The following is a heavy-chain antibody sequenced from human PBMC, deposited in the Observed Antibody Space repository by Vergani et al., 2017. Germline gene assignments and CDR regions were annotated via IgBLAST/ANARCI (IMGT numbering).Heavy chain of an antibody. J-gene: IGHJ6*03. CDR1: GGSISSGSYY. CDR2: IYTSGST. Sequence: QVQLQESGPGLVKPSQTLSLTCTVSGGSISSGSYYWSWIRQPAGKGLEWIGRIYTSGSTNYNPSLKSRVTVSVDTSKNQFSLKLSSVTAADTAVYYCARSLVKVPAAKETYYYYMDFWGRGTTVTVSS. D-gene: IGHD2-2*01. V-gene: IGHV4-61*02. CDR3: ARSLVKVPAAKETYYYYMDF.